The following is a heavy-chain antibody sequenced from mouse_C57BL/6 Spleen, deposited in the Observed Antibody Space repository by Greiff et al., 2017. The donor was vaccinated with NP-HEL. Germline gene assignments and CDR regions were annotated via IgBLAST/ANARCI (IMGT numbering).Heavy chain of an antibody. J-gene: IGHJ4*01. V-gene: IGHV5-4*01. CDR2: ISDGGSYT. Sequence: EVQRVESGGGLVKPGGSLKLSCAASGFTFSSYAMSWVRQTPEKRLEWVATISDGGSYTYYPDNVKGRFTISRDNAKNNLYLQMGHLKSEDTAMYYCARRGYAMDYWGQGTSVTVSS. CDR3: ARRGYAMDY. CDR1: GFTFSSYA.